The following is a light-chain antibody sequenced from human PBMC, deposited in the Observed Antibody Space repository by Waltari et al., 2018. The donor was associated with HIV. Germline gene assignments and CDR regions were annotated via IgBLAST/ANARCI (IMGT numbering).Light chain of an antibody. CDR1: QSIGSW. CDR2: RAS. Sequence: DIQMTQSPSILSASVGDRVTITCRASQSIGSWLAWYQQKPGKAPKLLIYRASSLEFGVPSRFSGSGSGTQFILTISSLQPDDFATYYCQQYSSYSTFGQGTKVEIE. V-gene: IGKV1-5*03. J-gene: IGKJ1*01. CDR3: QQYSSYST.